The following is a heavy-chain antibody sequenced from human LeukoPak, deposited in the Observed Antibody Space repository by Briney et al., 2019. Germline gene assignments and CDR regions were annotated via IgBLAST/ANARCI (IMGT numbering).Heavy chain of an antibody. V-gene: IGHV3-74*01. CDR3: ARGKLGIDAFDI. CDR2: INSDGSST. Sequence: LPGGSLRLSCAASGFTFSSYWMHWVRHAPGKGLVWVSRINSDGSSTSYADSVKGRFTISRDNAKNTLYLQMNSLRAEDTAVYYCARGKLGIDAFDIWGQGTMVTASS. D-gene: IGHD7-27*01. CDR1: GFTFSSYW. J-gene: IGHJ3*02.